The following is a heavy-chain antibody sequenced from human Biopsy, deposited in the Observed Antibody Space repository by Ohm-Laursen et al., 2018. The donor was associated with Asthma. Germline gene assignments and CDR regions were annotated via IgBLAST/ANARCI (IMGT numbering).Heavy chain of an antibody. D-gene: IGHD6-6*01. CDR2: IWYDGRKK. CDR1: GITFSTYG. V-gene: IGHV3-33*01. J-gene: IGHJ6*02. CDR3: ARKIAARGGMGV. Sequence: SLRLSCAASGITFSTYGMHWVRQAPGKGLEWVSFIWYDGRKKTYADSVKGRFTISRDNSKNALYLQMNSLRAEDTAVYYCARKIAARGGMGVWGQGTTVTVSS.